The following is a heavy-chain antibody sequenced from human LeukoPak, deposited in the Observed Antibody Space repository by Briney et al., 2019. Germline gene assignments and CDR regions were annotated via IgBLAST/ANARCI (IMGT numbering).Heavy chain of an antibody. D-gene: IGHD6-13*01. V-gene: IGHV4-39*07. CDR1: GGSISSSSYY. CDR2: INHSGST. CDR3: ARGPGSSSWYYYYYYMDV. Sequence: SETLSLTCTVSGGSISSSSYYWGWIRQPPGKGLEWIGEINHSGSTNYNPSLKSRVTISVDTSKNQFSLKLSSVTAADTAVYYCARGPGSSSWYYYYYYMDVWGKGTTVTVSS. J-gene: IGHJ6*03.